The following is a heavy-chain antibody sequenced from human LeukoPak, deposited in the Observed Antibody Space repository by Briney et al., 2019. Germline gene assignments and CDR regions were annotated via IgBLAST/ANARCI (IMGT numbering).Heavy chain of an antibody. Sequence: ASVKVSCKATGYIFSKYDINWVRQATGQGLEWMGWMNPDSGNTGYAQKFQGRVTMTRNTSISTAYMELSSLTSEDTAVYYCARAKRFGELLYGWGQGTLVTVSS. CDR3: ARAKRFGELLYG. D-gene: IGHD3-10*01. CDR1: GYIFSKYD. CDR2: MNPDSGNT. V-gene: IGHV1-8*01. J-gene: IGHJ4*02.